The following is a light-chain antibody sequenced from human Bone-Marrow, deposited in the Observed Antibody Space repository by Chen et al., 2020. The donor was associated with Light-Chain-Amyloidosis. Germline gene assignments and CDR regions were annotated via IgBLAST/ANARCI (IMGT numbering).Light chain of an antibody. Sequence: SYELAQPPSVSASPGQTARITCSGDDLPTKYAYWYQQKPGQAPVLVIHRDTERPSGISARFSGSSSGTTATLTISGVQAEDEADYHCQSADSSGTYEVIFGGGTKLTVL. CDR1: DLPTKY. CDR2: RDT. CDR3: QSADSSGTYEVI. J-gene: IGLJ2*01. V-gene: IGLV3-25*03.